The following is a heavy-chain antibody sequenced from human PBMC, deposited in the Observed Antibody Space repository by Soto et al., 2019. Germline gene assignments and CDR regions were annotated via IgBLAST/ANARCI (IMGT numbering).Heavy chain of an antibody. J-gene: IGHJ4*02. V-gene: IGHV3-23*01. CDR1: GFTFSSKA. D-gene: IGHD6-6*01. Sequence: GGSLRLSCAASGFTFSSKAVSWARQTPGKGLEWVSTISASGAYTYYADSVKGRFTISRDNSKNTLYLQMRSLRAGDTATYYCAKEVIAARPYYFDYWGQGTLVTVSS. CDR3: AKEVIAARPYYFDY. CDR2: ISASGAYT.